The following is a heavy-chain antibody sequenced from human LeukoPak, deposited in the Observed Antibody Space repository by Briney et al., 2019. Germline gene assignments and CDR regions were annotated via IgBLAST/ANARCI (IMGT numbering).Heavy chain of an antibody. CDR1: GFTFSSYA. CDR3: AKEFNRGLPDY. J-gene: IGHJ4*02. V-gene: IGHV3-30*04. D-gene: IGHD2-21*01. Sequence: GGSLRLSCAASGFTFSSYAMHWVRQAPGKGLEWVAVISYDGSNEYYADSVKGRFTISRDNSKNTLYLQMSSLRAEDTAVYYCAKEFNRGLPDYWGQGTPVTAPS. CDR2: ISYDGSNE.